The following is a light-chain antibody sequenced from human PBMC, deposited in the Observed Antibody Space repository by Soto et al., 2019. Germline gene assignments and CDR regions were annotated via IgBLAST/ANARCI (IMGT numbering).Light chain of an antibody. V-gene: IGLV2-23*01. Sequence: QPASVSGSPGQSITISCTGTSSDVGSYNLVSWYQQHPGKAPKLMLYEGSKRPSGVSNRFSGSKSGNTASLTISGLQAEDEADYYCCSYAGSSTHAVFGGGTQLTVL. CDR3: CSYAGSSTHAV. CDR2: EGS. CDR1: SSDVGSYNL. J-gene: IGLJ7*01.